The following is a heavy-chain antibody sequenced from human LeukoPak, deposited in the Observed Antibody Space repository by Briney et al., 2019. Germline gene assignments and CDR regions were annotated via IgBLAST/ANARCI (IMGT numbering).Heavy chain of an antibody. CDR1: GFTFNRYN. V-gene: IGHV3-21*06. J-gene: IGHJ5*02. CDR2: ISTSSSYI. Sequence: GGSLRLSCAASGFTFNRYNMNWVRRAPGKGLEWVSSISTSSSYIYYADSVRGRFTISRDNAKNSLYLQMSSLRAKDTALYYCVRDLRLRFTDYYNGTGWFDQWGQGTLVTVSS. CDR3: VRDLRLRFTDYYNGTGWFDQ. D-gene: IGHD3-22*01.